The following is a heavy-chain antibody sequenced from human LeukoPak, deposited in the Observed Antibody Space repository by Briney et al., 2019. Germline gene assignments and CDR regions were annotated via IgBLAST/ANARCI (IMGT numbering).Heavy chain of an antibody. Sequence: PGGSLRLSCAASGFTFDDYGMSWVRQAPGKGLEWVSGINWNGGSTGYADSVKGRFTISRDNAKNSLYLQMNSLRAEDTALYYCARDTYYYDSSGYYFENWGQGTLVTVSS. CDR1: GFTFDDYG. J-gene: IGHJ4*02. CDR3: ARDTYYYDSSGYYFEN. D-gene: IGHD3-22*01. V-gene: IGHV3-20*04. CDR2: INWNGGST.